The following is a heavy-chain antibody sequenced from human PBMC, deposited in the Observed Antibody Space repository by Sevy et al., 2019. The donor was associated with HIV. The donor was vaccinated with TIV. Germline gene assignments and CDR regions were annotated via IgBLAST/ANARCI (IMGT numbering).Heavy chain of an antibody. CDR2: IRYSRST. D-gene: IGHD1-26*01. Sequence: SETLSLTWSVSGGSVSSGSYFWSWIRQPPGKGLEWIGYIRYSRSTNYNPSLKSRVTISVDTSKNQFSLNLSSVTAADTAVYYCARDSGTYPYYSDYWGQGTLVTVSS. CDR1: GGSVSSGSYF. CDR3: ARDSGTYPYYSDY. V-gene: IGHV4-61*01. J-gene: IGHJ4*02.